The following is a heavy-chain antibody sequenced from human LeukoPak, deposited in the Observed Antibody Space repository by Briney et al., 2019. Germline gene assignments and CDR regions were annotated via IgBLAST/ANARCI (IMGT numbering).Heavy chain of an antibody. J-gene: IGHJ6*03. CDR3: ARGFDSPMDA. Sequence: PGGSLRLSCAASGFIFSSYTIHWVRQAPGKGLEYVSSIKSNGDNTHYANSVKGRFTISRDNSKNTLYLQMGSLRAEDMAVYYCARGFDSPMDAWGKGTTVTVSS. V-gene: IGHV3-64*01. D-gene: IGHD3-9*01. CDR1: GFIFSSYT. CDR2: IKSNGDNT.